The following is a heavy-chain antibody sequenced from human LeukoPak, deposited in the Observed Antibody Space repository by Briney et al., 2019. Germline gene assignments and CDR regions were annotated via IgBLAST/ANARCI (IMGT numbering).Heavy chain of an antibody. Sequence: GGSLRLSCAASGFTFSTCGMSWVRQAPGKGLEWVSVVSGSGGSTYYADSVKGRFTISRDNSKNTLYLQMNSLRAEDTAVYYCAKAGSIRFDYWGQGTLVTVSS. J-gene: IGHJ4*02. CDR1: GFTFSTCG. D-gene: IGHD1-26*01. CDR2: VSGSGGST. V-gene: IGHV3-23*01. CDR3: AKAGSIRFDY.